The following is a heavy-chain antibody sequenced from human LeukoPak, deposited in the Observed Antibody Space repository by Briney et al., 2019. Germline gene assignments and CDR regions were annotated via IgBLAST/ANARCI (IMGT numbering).Heavy chain of an antibody. CDR1: GVSISDYH. CDR2: IFYSGST. CDR3: ARDPRPYYSEGGWFDP. Sequence: SDTLSLTCSVSGVSISDYHWSWIRQPPGKGLEYIGHIFYSGSTNYNPSLKSRATISADTSKNQVSLKLTSVTVADAAVYFCARDPRPYYSEGGWFDPWGQGALVAVSS. J-gene: IGHJ5*02. V-gene: IGHV4-59*01. D-gene: IGHD3-10*01.